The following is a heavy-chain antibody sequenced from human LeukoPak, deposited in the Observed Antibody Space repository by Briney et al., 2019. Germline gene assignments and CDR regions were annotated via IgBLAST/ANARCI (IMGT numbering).Heavy chain of an antibody. CDR3: ARALPASYGDYDPGLDY. V-gene: IGHV3-13*01. CDR2: IGTAGDT. Sequence: GGSLRLSCAASGFTFSSYDMHWVRQATGKGLEWVSGIGTAGDTYYPGSVKGRFTISRENAKNSLYLQMNSLRAGDTAVYYCARALPASYGDYDPGLDYWGQGTLVTVSS. CDR1: GFTFSSYD. D-gene: IGHD4-17*01. J-gene: IGHJ4*02.